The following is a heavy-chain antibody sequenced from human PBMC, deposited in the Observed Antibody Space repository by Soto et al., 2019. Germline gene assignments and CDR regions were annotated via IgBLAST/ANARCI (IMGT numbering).Heavy chain of an antibody. CDR1: GYTFTSYG. CDR3: ARDYCSSTSCYQIPRWFDP. Sequence: ASVKVSCKASGYTFTSYGISWVRQAPGQGLEWMGWISAYNGNTNYAQKLQGRVTMTTDTSTSTAYMELRSLRSDDTAVYYCARDYCSSTSCYQIPRWFDPWSQGTLVTVSS. V-gene: IGHV1-18*01. CDR2: ISAYNGNT. D-gene: IGHD2-2*01. J-gene: IGHJ5*02.